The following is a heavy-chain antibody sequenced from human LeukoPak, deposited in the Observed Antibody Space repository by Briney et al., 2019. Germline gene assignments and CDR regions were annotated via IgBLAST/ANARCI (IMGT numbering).Heavy chain of an antibody. J-gene: IGHJ4*02. D-gene: IGHD2-2*01. CDR1: GYTFTSYY. CDR3: ARPAGFCSSTSCYLRY. CDR2: ITPSGGST. Sequence: ASVKVSCKASGYTFTSYYMHWVRQAPGQGLEWMGIITPSGGSTSYAQKFQGRVTMTRDMSTSTVYMELSSLRPEDTAVYYCARPAGFCSSTSCYLRYWGQGTLVTVSS. V-gene: IGHV1-46*01.